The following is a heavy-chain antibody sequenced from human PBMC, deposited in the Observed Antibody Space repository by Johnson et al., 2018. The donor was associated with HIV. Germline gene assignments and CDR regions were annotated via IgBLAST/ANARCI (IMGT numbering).Heavy chain of an antibody. V-gene: IGHV3-30*03. CDR3: ARDGRDLVTRGSFDV. D-gene: IGHD5-18*01. CDR1: GFTFSSYG. CDR2: ISYDGSNK. Sequence: QVQLVESGGDLVQPGGSLRVSCGASGFTFSSYGMHWVRQAPGKGLAWVAVISYDGSNKYYADSLKGRFTISRDNSKNTLYLQMNSLRPEDTAVYYCARDGRDLVTRGSFDVWGQGTVVTVSS. J-gene: IGHJ3*01.